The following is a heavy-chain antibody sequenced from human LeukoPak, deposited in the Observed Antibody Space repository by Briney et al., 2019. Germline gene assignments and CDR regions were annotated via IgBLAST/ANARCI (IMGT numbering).Heavy chain of an antibody. J-gene: IGHJ4*02. Sequence: EASVKVSCKASGGTFSSYAISWVRQAPGQGLEWMGGIIPIFGTANYAQKFQGRVTITADKSTSTAYMELSSLRSEDTAVYYCARGIDGGNSGSYFDYWGQGTLVTVSS. V-gene: IGHV1-69*06. CDR3: ARGIDGGNSGSYFDY. CDR1: GGTFSSYA. D-gene: IGHD4-23*01. CDR2: IIPIFGTA.